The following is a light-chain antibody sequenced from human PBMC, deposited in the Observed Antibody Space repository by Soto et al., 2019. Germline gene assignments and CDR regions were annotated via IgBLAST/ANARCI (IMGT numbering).Light chain of an antibody. CDR1: QRVLYSSNNKNY. V-gene: IGKV4-1*01. CDR3: QQYYSSPLT. CDR2: WAS. Sequence: DIVMTQSPDSLAVSLGERATINCKSSQRVLYSSNNKNYLAWYQQKPGQPPNLLIYWASTRESGVPDRFSGSGSGTDFTLTISSLQDEDVAVYYCQQYYSSPLTFGQGTKVEIK. J-gene: IGKJ1*01.